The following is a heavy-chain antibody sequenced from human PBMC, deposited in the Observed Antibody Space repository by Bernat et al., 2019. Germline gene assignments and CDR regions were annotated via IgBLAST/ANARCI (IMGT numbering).Heavy chain of an antibody. J-gene: IGHJ5*02. CDR1: GGSISSSSYY. CDR2: IYYSGST. Sequence: QLQLQNSGPGLVKPSETLSLTCTVSGGSISSSSYYWGWIRQPPGQGLEWIGSIYYSGSTYYNPSLKSRVTISVDTSKNQFSLKLSSVTAADTAVYYCPRRVGWFDPWGQGTLVAV. V-gene: IGHV4-39*01. D-gene: IGHD2-15*01. CDR3: PRRVGWFDP.